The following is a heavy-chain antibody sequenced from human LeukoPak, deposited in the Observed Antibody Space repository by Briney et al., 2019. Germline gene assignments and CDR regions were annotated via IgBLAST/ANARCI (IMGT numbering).Heavy chain of an antibody. CDR3: ARGAYYDSSGYYQP. J-gene: IGHJ4*02. V-gene: IGHV3-21*01. CDR1: GFTFSSYS. Sequence: GGSLRLSCAASGFTFSSYSMSWVRQAPGKGLEWVSSISSSSSYIYYAVSVKGRFTISRDKDKNSLYLEMNSLRAEDTAVYYCARGAYYDSSGYYQPWGQGTLVTVSS. D-gene: IGHD3-22*01. CDR2: ISSSSSYI.